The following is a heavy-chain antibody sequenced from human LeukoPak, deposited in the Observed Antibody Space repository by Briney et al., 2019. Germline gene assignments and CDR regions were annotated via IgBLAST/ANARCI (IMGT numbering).Heavy chain of an antibody. D-gene: IGHD2-15*01. CDR2: INPTTGDT. J-gene: IGHJ3*02. CDR3: ARYGFSAVWQGGWHAFDI. Sequence: ASVKVSCKASRYTFTSYYMHWVRQAPGQGLEWMGIINPTTGDTTYAQKFQGRLTMTRDMSTSTVYMELSSLTSEDTAVFYCARYGFSAVWQGGWHAFDIWGQGTVVTASS. CDR1: RYTFTSYY. V-gene: IGHV1-46*01.